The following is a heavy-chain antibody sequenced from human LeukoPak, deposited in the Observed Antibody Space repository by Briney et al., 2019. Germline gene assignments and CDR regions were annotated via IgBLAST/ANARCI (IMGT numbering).Heavy chain of an antibody. V-gene: IGHV3-48*03. CDR1: GFTFSSYE. CDR3: ARRGFYDTSGYLFDH. D-gene: IGHD3-22*01. J-gene: IGHJ4*02. CDR2: ISTSGSPI. Sequence: PGGSLRLSCAASGFTFSSYEMNWVRQAPGKGLEWVSYISTSGSPIYCGNSVKGRFTISRDNAKNSLYLQMNSLRAEDTALYYCARRGFYDTSGYLFDHWGQGTLVTVSS.